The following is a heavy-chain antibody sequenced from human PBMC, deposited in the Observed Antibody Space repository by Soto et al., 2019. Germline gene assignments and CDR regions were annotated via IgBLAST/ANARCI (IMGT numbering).Heavy chain of an antibody. V-gene: IGHV3-15*01. CDR2: IKSKTDGGTT. D-gene: IGHD6-6*01. Sequence: GGSLRLSCTASEFTFSNAWMSWVRQAPGKGLELVGRIKSKTDGGTTDYDAPVKGRFTISRDDAKNPLYLQMNSLKTEDTAVYYCTKEQQLVGAFDIWGQGKMVTVSS. CDR1: EFTFSNAW. J-gene: IGHJ3*02. CDR3: TKEQQLVGAFDI.